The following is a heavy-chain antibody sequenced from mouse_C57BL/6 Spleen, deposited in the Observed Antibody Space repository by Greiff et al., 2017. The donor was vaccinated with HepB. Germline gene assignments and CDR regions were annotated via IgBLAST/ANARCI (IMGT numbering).Heavy chain of an antibody. CDR2: ISSGSSTI. V-gene: IGHV5-17*01. Sequence: EVQRVESGGGLVKPGGSLKLSCAASGFTFSDYGMHWVRQAPEKGLEWVAYISSGSSTIYYADTVKGRFTISRDNAKNTLFLQMTSLRSEDTAMYYCARLRNYGSSYDAMDYWGQGTSVTVSS. CDR1: GFTFSDYG. CDR3: ARLRNYGSSYDAMDY. J-gene: IGHJ4*01. D-gene: IGHD1-1*01.